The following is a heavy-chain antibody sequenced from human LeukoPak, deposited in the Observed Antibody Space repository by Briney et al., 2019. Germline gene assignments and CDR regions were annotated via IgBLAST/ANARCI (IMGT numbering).Heavy chain of an antibody. D-gene: IGHD3-22*01. CDR2: IIPIFGTA. Sequence: SAKVSCKASGGTFSSYAISWVRQAPGQGLEWMGGIIPIFGTANYAQKFQGRVTITADESTSTAYMELSSLRSEDTAVYYCARVMGYYDSSGYYPLVFDYWGQGTLVTVSS. CDR1: GGTFSSYA. J-gene: IGHJ4*02. V-gene: IGHV1-69*13. CDR3: ARVMGYYDSSGYYPLVFDY.